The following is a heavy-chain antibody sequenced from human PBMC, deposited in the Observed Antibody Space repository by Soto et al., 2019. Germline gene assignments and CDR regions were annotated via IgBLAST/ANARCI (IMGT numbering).Heavy chain of an antibody. Sequence: ASVKVSCKXSGYTFTSYGISWVRQAPGQGLEWMGWISAYNGNTNYAQKLQGRVTMTTDTSTSTAYMELRSLRSDDTAVYYCARDREMGSGYYYFDYWGQGTLVTVSS. D-gene: IGHD3-22*01. CDR2: ISAYNGNT. CDR1: GYTFTSYG. V-gene: IGHV1-18*01. J-gene: IGHJ4*02. CDR3: ARDREMGSGYYYFDY.